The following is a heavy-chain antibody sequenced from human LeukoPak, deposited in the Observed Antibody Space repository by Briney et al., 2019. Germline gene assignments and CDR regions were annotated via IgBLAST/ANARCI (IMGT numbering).Heavy chain of an antibody. J-gene: IGHJ6*04. CDR2: IYTSGST. CDR3: ARGLPWNV. V-gene: IGHV4-61*02. Sequence: PSQTLSLTCTVSGGSISSGSYYWSWIRQPAGKGLEWIGRIYTSGSTNYNPSLKSRVTISVDTSKNQFSLKLSSVTAADTAVYYCARGLPWNVWGKGTTVTVSS. CDR1: GGSISSGSYY. D-gene: IGHD3-3*01.